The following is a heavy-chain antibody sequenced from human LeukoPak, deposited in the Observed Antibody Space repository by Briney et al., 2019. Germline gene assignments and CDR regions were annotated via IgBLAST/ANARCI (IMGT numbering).Heavy chain of an antibody. D-gene: IGHD5-24*01. CDR1: GFTFSSHA. CDR3: AKDPRVGSRVATPCH. Sequence: GGSLRLSCAASGFTFSSHAMSWVRQAPGKGVEWVSAISGSGGSTYYADSVKGRFTISRDNSKSTLFLQMNSLRAEDTAVYYCAKDPRVGSRVATPCHWGQGTLVTVSS. V-gene: IGHV3-23*01. CDR2: ISGSGGST. J-gene: IGHJ4*02.